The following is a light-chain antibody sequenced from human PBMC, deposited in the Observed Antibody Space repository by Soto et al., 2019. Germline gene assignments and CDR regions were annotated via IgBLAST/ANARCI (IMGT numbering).Light chain of an antibody. CDR3: QHYNSYSEA. CDR2: KAS. CDR1: QTISSW. V-gene: IGKV1-5*03. J-gene: IGKJ1*01. Sequence: DIQMTQSPSSVSASVGDXVTLTCRASQTISSWLAWYQQKPGKAPKLMIYKASTLKSGVPSRFSGSGSGTEFTLTISSLQPDDVATYYCQHYNSYSEAFGQGTKVDIK.